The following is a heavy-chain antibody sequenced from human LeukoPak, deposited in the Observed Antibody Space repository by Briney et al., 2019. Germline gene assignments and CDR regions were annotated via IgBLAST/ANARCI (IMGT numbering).Heavy chain of an antibody. CDR3: ARRASVLMVYALTSNWFDP. Sequence: SETLSLTCAVYGGSFSGYYWSWIRQPPGKGLEWIGEINHSGSTNYNPSLKSRVTISVDTSKNQFSPKLSSVTAADTAVYYCARRASVLMVYALTSNWFDPWGQGTLVTVSS. J-gene: IGHJ5*02. D-gene: IGHD2-8*01. CDR2: INHSGST. CDR1: GGSFSGYY. V-gene: IGHV4-34*01.